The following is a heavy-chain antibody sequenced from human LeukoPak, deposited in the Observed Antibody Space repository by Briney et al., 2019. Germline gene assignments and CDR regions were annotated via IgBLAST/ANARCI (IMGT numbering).Heavy chain of an antibody. CDR2: IYSSGAT. CDR1: GGSISSYY. Sequence: KPSETLSLTCTVSGGSISSYYWSWIRQPAGKGLEWIGRIYSSGATNHNPSFKSRVTMSIDTSKNQVSLKLSSVTAADTAIYYCARDLADWGQGALVTVSS. V-gene: IGHV4-4*07. CDR3: ARDLAD. J-gene: IGHJ4*02.